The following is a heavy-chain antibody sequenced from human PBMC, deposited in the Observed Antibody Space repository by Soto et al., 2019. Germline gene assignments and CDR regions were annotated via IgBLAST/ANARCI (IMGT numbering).Heavy chain of an antibody. Sequence: EVQLVESGGGLVHPGGSLRLSCAASGLIFSDYHMDWVRQAPGKGLEWVGSIRRKANSYTTEYAASVKGRFTISRDDSQNSLYLQMNSLKTEDTAVYYCAMGGGWSVGSNEMDVWGQGTTVTVSS. D-gene: IGHD6-19*01. CDR1: GLIFSDYH. J-gene: IGHJ6*02. CDR3: AMGGGWSVGSNEMDV. CDR2: IRRKANSYTT. V-gene: IGHV3-72*01.